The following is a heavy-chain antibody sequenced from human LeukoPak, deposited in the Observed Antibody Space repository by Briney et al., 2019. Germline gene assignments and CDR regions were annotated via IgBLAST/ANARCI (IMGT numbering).Heavy chain of an antibody. J-gene: IGHJ4*02. V-gene: IGHV3-48*03. D-gene: IGHD1-20*01. CDR3: ARRGYNWKFDY. CDR2: ISSSGSTI. Sequence: TGGSLTLSCAASGFTFNSYEMNWVRQAPGKGLEWVSYISSSGSTIYYADSVKGRFTISRDNAKNSLYLQMNSLRAEDTAVYYCARRGYNWKFDYWGQGNLVTVSS. CDR1: GFTFNSYE.